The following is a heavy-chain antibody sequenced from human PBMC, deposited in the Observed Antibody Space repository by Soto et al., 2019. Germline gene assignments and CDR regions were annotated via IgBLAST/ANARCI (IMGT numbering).Heavy chain of an antibody. Sequence: EVQLVESGGGLVKPGGSLRLGCEVSGFTVGSAWMNWVRQAPGKGLVWGGGIKSKVDGVTTDYAEPVKGTFTISIADSKNTLHLQMESLITDDTAVYSSTSAPPRAMTEEIPRSWGQGTMVTVSS. J-gene: IGHJ5*02. CDR2: IKSKVDGVTT. D-gene: IGHD2-21*02. CDR3: TSAPPRAMTEEIPRS. V-gene: IGHV3-15*07. CDR1: GFTVGSAW.